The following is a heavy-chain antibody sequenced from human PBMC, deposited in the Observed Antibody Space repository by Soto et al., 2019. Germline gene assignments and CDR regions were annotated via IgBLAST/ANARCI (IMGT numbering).Heavy chain of an antibody. J-gene: IGHJ4*02. CDR3: ARGVLSVYYYDSSGYPYFDY. D-gene: IGHD3-22*01. Sequence: SETLSLTCTVSGGSISSYYWSWIRQPPGKGLEWIGYIYYSGSTNYNPSLKSRVTISVDTSKNQFSLKLSSVTAADTAVYYCARGVLSVYYYDSSGYPYFDYWGQGTLVTVSS. CDR2: IYYSGST. V-gene: IGHV4-59*01. CDR1: GGSISSYY.